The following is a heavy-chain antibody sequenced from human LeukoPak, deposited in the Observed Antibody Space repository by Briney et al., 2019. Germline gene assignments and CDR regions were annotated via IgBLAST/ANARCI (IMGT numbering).Heavy chain of an antibody. CDR2: FDPEDGET. J-gene: IGHJ4*02. D-gene: IGHD1-26*01. CDR3: ATVGATVNY. Sequence: ASVRVSFTVSGYTLTELSMHWVRQAPGKGGEWVGGFDPEDGETIYAQKFQGRITMTEDTSTDTAYMELSSLRSEDTAVCYCATVGATVNYWGQGTLVTVSS. CDR1: GYTLTELS. V-gene: IGHV1-24*01.